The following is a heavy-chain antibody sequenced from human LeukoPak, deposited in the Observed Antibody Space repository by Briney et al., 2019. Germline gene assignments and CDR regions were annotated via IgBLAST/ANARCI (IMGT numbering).Heavy chain of an antibody. D-gene: IGHD2-2*01. V-gene: IGHV3-9*01. J-gene: IGHJ6*02. CDR3: AKEIMPYYYGMDV. CDR1: GFTFYDYA. Sequence: GGSLRLSCAASGFTFYDYAMHGARQARGEGREWVSGIRWNSGSIGYADSVRGRFTISRDNAKNSLYLQMNSLRAEDTALYYCAKEIMPYYYGMDVWGQGTTVTVSS. CDR2: IRWNSGSI.